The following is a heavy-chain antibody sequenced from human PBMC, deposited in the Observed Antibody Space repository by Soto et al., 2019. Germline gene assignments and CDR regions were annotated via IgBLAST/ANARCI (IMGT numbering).Heavy chain of an antibody. Sequence: SETLSLTCTVSGGSISSGGYYWSWIRQHPGKGLEWIGYIYYSGSTYYNPSLKSRVTISVDTSRNQFSLKLSSVTAADTAVYYCAREESKDYYMDVWGKGTTVTVS. CDR3: AREESKDYYMDV. V-gene: IGHV4-31*03. J-gene: IGHJ6*03. CDR2: IYYSGST. CDR1: GGSISSGGYY.